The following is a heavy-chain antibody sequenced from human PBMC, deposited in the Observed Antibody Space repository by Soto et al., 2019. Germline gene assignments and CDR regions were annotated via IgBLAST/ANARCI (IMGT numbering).Heavy chain of an antibody. CDR1: GYSISSGYY. CDR3: ARGAYDHHFDY. V-gene: IGHV4-38-2*01. D-gene: IGHD2-21*01. Sequence: SETLSLTCAVSGYSISSGYYWGWIRQPPGKGLEWIGSIYHSGSTYYNPSLKSRVTISVDTSKNQFSLKLSSVTAADTAVYYCARGAYDHHFDYWGQGTLVTVSS. CDR2: IYHSGST. J-gene: IGHJ4*02.